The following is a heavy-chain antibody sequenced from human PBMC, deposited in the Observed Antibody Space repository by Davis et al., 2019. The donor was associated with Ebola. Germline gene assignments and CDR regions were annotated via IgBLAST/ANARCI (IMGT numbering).Heavy chain of an antibody. D-gene: IGHD1-26*01. J-gene: IGHJ4*02. CDR2: ISAYNGNT. Sequence: AASVKVSCKASGYTFTSYGISWVRQAPGQGLEWMGWISAYNGNTNYAQKLQGRVTITADKSTSTAYMQLSSLRSEDTAVYYCARGGSYFGGYFDYWGQGTLVTVSS. CDR3: ARGGSYFGGYFDY. V-gene: IGHV1-18*01. CDR1: GYTFTSYG.